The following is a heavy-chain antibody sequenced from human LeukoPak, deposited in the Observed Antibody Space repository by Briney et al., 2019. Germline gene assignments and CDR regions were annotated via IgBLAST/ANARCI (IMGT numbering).Heavy chain of an antibody. CDR1: GGSISSYY. D-gene: IGHD5-12*01. CDR3: ARWVATPYCFDY. V-gene: IGHV4-59*01. J-gene: IGHJ4*02. CDR2: IYYSGST. Sequence: SETLSLTCTVSGGSISSYYWSWIRQPPGKGLEWIGYIYYSGSTNYNPSLESRVTISVDTSKNQFSLKLSSVTAADTAVYYCARWVATPYCFDYWGQGTLVTVSS.